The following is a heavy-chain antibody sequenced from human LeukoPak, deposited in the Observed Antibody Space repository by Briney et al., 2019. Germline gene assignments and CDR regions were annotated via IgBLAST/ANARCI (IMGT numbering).Heavy chain of an antibody. D-gene: IGHD1-14*01. CDR2: FYSIGRA. CDR1: GDSLSSDAYY. Sequence: PSETLSLTCTVSGDSLSSDAYYWNWVRQLPGKGLEWIGYFYSIGRAYYTPSLTSRVSMSVDTSKNQFSLKLTSVTAADTAVYYCARDTYNSPLSMDVWGQGTTVTVSS. V-gene: IGHV4-31*03. CDR3: ARDTYNSPLSMDV. J-gene: IGHJ6*02.